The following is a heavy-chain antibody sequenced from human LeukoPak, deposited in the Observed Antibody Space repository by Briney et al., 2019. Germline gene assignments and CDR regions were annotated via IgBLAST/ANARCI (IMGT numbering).Heavy chain of an antibody. J-gene: IGHJ4*02. CDR3: ASPLDTAMVQDY. CDR2: IWYDGSNK. V-gene: IGHV3-33*01. Sequence: GGSLRLSCAASGFTFSSYGMHWVRQAPGKGLEWVAVIWYDGSNKYYADSVKGRFTISRDNSKNTLYLQMNSLRAEDTAVYYCASPLDTAMVQDYWGQGTLVTVSS. CDR1: GFTFSSYG. D-gene: IGHD5-18*01.